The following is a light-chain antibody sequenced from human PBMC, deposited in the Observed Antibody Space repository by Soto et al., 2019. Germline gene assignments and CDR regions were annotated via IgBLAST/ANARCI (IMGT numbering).Light chain of an antibody. CDR3: HQYNDWPPS. CDR2: GAS. J-gene: IGKJ2*01. Sequence: EIVMTQSPATLSLSPGERVTLSCRASESVSINFAWYQQKPGQAPRLLIYGASTRATGIPARFSGSGSGTDFTLTISSLQSDDFGVYYCHQYNDWPPSFGQGTKV. V-gene: IGKV3-15*01. CDR1: ESVSIN.